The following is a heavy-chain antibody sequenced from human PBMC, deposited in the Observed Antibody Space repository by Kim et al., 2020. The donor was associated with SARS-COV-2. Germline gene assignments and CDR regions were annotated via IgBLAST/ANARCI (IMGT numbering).Heavy chain of an antibody. V-gene: IGHV4-34*01. D-gene: IGHD3-10*01. J-gene: IGHJ4*02. CDR1: GGSVSGYY. Sequence: SETLSLTCAVYGGSVSGYYWSWIRQPPGKGLEWVGEINHSGSTNYNPSLKSRVNITVDTSKNQFSLKLSPVTAADTAVYYCARGRGTYYYGSGIYYWGQGTLVTVSS. CDR3: ARGRGTYYYGSGIYY. CDR2: INHSGST.